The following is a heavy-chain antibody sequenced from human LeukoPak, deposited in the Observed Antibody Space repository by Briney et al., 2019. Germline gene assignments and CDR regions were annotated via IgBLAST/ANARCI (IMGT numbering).Heavy chain of an antibody. V-gene: IGHV5-51*01. Sequence: GESLKISCKGSGYSFTSYWIGWVRQMPGKGLEWMGITYPGDSDTRYNPSFQGQVTISADKSISTAYLQWSSLKASDTAMYYCARPTRYCTNGVCYFDYWGQGALVTVSS. CDR1: GYSFTSYW. CDR3: ARPTRYCTNGVCYFDY. J-gene: IGHJ4*02. CDR2: TYPGDSDT. D-gene: IGHD2-8*01.